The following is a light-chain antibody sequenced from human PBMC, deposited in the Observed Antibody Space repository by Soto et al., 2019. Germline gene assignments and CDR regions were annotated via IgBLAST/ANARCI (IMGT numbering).Light chain of an antibody. CDR3: QQYGNSTRT. Sequence: ALTPSPGTMSLSPGEIATLSCMSSPSVRSGYFACYQQKHGQAPRLLXYDLSSRATGIPDRLSGTGSGTDFTLTISRLEPEDFAPYYCQQYGNSTRTFGGGTKVDIK. CDR2: DLS. J-gene: IGKJ4*02. V-gene: IGKV3-20*01. CDR1: PSVRSGY.